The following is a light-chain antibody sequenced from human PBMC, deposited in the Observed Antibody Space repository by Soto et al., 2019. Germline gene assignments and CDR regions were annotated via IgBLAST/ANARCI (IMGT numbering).Light chain of an antibody. CDR3: QQYESSPTT. Sequence: EIVLTQSPGTLSWSTGERATLSCRASQSVSSTYLAWYQQKPGQAPRLLIYGASSRATGIPDRFSGSGSGTDFTLTISRLEPEDFAVYYCQQYESSPTTFGGGTKVEIK. J-gene: IGKJ4*01. CDR2: GAS. V-gene: IGKV3-20*01. CDR1: QSVSSTY.